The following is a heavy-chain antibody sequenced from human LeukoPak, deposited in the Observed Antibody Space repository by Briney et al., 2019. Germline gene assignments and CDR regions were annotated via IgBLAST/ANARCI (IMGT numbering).Heavy chain of an antibody. CDR3: ARSPFVGGVGATSWYFDL. CDR2: IYTSADI. V-gene: IGHV4-4*09. Sequence: SETLSLTCTVSGASITSYYWTWIRRPPGKELEWIGNIYTSADINFNPSLKSRVTISLDASKRQFSLKLNSVSAADTATYYCARSPFVGGVGATSWYFDLWGRGALVTVSS. D-gene: IGHD1-26*01. J-gene: IGHJ2*01. CDR1: GASITSYY.